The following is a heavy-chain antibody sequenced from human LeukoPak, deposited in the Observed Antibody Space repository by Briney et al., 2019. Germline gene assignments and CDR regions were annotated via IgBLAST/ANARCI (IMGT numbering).Heavy chain of an antibody. V-gene: IGHV1-2*02. CDR3: ARARSRDGYNQFDP. Sequence: ASVKVSCKASGYTXTGYYMHWVRQAPGQGLEWMGWINTNSGGTNYAQKFQGRVTMTRDTSISTAYMELSRLRSDDTAVYYCARARSRDGYNQFDPWGQGTLVTVSS. D-gene: IGHD5-24*01. CDR2: INTNSGGT. CDR1: GYTXTGYY. J-gene: IGHJ5*02.